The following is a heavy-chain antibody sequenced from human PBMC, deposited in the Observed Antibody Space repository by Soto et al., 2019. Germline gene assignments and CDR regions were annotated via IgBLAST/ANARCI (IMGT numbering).Heavy chain of an antibody. D-gene: IGHD1-26*01. J-gene: IGHJ6*02. CDR2: IIPIFGVA. CDR3: AREVGATTYYYYAMDV. V-gene: IGHV1-69*01. Sequence: QVQLVQSGAEVKKPGSSVKVSCTASGGTFSNSAISWVRQAPGQGLEWMGGIIPIFGVAHYAQKFQGRVTITADESTSTASMELSSLRSEDTAMYYCAREVGATTYYYYAMDVWGQGTTVTVSS. CDR1: GGTFSNSA.